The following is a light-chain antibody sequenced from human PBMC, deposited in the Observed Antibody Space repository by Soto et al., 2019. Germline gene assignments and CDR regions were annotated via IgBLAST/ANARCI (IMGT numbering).Light chain of an antibody. V-gene: IGLV2-11*01. J-gene: IGLJ1*01. CDR2: DVS. CDR3: CSYAGSYTSYV. CDR1: SSDVDGYNY. Sequence: QSALTQPRSVYGSPGQSVTISCTGTSSDVDGYNYVSWYQQHPGKAPKLMIYDVSERPSGVPDRFSGSKSGNAASLTISGIQAEDEAAYYCCSYAGSYTSYVFGTGTKLT.